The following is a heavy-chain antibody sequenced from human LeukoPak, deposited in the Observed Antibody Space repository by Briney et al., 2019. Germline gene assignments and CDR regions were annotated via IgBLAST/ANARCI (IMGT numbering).Heavy chain of an antibody. V-gene: IGHV1-2*02. CDR3: ARVLRLRGYNYFSLGY. CDR1: GCTFTGYY. CDR2: INPNSGGT. D-gene: IGHD5-18*01. Sequence: ASVKVSCKASGCTFTGYYMHWVRQAPGQGLEWMGWINPNSGGTNYAQKFQGGVTMTRDTSIGTAYMELSRLRSDDTAVYYCARVLRLRGYNYFSLGYWGQGTLVTVSS. J-gene: IGHJ4*02.